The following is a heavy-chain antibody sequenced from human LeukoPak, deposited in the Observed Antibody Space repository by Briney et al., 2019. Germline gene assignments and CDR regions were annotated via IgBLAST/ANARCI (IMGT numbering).Heavy chain of an antibody. V-gene: IGHV1-69*13. D-gene: IGHD2-2*01. J-gene: IGHJ3*02. CDR3: ARVRSYCSSTSCRYNQAFDI. CDR1: GGTFSSYA. Sequence: ASVKVSCKASGGTFSSYAISWVRQAPGQGLEWMGGIIPIFGTANYAQKFQGRVTITADESTSTAYMELSSLRSEDTAVYYCARVRSYCSSTSCRYNQAFDIWAKGQWSPSLQ. CDR2: IIPIFGTA.